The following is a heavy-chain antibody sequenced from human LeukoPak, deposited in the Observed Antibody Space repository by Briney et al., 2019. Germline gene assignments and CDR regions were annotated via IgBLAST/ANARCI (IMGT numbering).Heavy chain of an antibody. CDR1: GFTFNSHA. D-gene: IGHD6-13*01. Sequence: PGGSLRLSCAASGFTFNSHAMSWVRQAPGKGLEWVSSISSSSSYIYYADSVKGRFTISRDNAKNSLYLQMNSLRAEDTAVYYCARALTSSWSIDYWGQGTLVTVSS. J-gene: IGHJ4*02. CDR3: ARALTSSWSIDY. V-gene: IGHV3-21*01. CDR2: ISSSSSYI.